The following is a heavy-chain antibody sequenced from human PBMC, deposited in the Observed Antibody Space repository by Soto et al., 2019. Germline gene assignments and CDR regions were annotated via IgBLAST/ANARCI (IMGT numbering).Heavy chain of an antibody. CDR3: ARGWYDYIWGSYRPYYYYYMDV. D-gene: IGHD3-16*02. J-gene: IGHJ6*03. V-gene: IGHV4-34*01. CDR1: GGSFSGYY. CDR2: INHSGST. Sequence: SETLSLTCAVYGGSFSGYYWTWIRQPPGKGLEWIGEINHSGSTNYNPSLKSRVTISVDTSKNQFSLKLSSVTAADTAVYYCARGWYDYIWGSYRPYYYYYMDVWGKGTTVTVSS.